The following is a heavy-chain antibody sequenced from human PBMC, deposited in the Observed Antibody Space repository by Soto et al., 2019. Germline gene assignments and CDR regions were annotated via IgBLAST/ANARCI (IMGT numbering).Heavy chain of an antibody. Sequence: GGSLRLSCAASGFTFSSYAMSWIRQAPGKGLEWVSTISGNGGSTYYADSVKGRFTISRDNSKSTLYLQMNSLRAEDTDLYYCAKGRSYYYYYGVDVWGQGTTVTVSS. J-gene: IGHJ6*02. CDR1: GFTFSSYA. CDR2: ISGNGGST. CDR3: AKGRSYYYYYGVDV. V-gene: IGHV3-23*01.